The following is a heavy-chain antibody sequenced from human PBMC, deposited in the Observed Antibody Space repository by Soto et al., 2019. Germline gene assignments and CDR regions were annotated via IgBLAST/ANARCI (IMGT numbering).Heavy chain of an antibody. Sequence: QVQLVQSGAEVKKPGASVKVSCKASGYTFTSYAMHWVRQAPGQRLEWMGWINAGNGNTKYSQKFQGRVTITRDTSASTAYMELSSLRSEDTAVYYCARDLIRHYDILTGYYTMANYYYYGMDVWGQGTTVTVSS. CDR2: INAGNGNT. D-gene: IGHD3-9*01. J-gene: IGHJ6*02. CDR1: GYTFTSYA. V-gene: IGHV1-3*01. CDR3: ARDLIRHYDILTGYYTMANYYYYGMDV.